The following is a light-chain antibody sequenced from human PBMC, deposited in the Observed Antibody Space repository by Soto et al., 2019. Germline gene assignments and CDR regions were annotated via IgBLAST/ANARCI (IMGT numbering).Light chain of an antibody. V-gene: IGKV1-27*01. Sequence: DIQMAQSPSSLSASVGDRVTITCRASQGISNYLTWYQQKAGKVPKVLIYSASTLQPGVPSRFTDSGSGTDFTLTISSLQPEDVATYYCQKYNSAPLTFGGGTKVEIK. CDR3: QKYNSAPLT. J-gene: IGKJ4*01. CDR1: QGISNY. CDR2: SAS.